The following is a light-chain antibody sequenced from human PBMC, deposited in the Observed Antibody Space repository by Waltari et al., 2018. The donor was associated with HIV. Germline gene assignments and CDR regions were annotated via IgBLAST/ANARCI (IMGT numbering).Light chain of an antibody. V-gene: IGLV3-9*01. CDR3: QVWHYSVF. Sequence: YDLPQPLSVSVALGQPARITCGGNKVGTKNVHWYQQKSGQAPLLVIYNDVNRPSGIPERFSASKSRNTATLTISGAQAGDEADYYCQVWHYSVFFGGGTKLTVL. CDR2: NDV. J-gene: IGLJ2*01. CDR1: KVGTKN.